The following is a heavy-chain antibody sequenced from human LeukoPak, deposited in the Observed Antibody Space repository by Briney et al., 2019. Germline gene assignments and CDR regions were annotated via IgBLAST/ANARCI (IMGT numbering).Heavy chain of an antibody. CDR3: ARAMIVVVPAASSDDAFDI. V-gene: IGHV3-30*03. CDR2: ISYDGSNK. Sequence: GGSLRLSCAASGFTFSSYGMHWVRQAPGKGLEWVAVISYDGSNKYYADSVKGRFTISRDNSKNTLYLQMNSLRAEDTAVYYCARAMIVVVPAASSDDAFDIWGQGTMVTVSS. J-gene: IGHJ3*02. CDR1: GFTFSSYG. D-gene: IGHD2-2*01.